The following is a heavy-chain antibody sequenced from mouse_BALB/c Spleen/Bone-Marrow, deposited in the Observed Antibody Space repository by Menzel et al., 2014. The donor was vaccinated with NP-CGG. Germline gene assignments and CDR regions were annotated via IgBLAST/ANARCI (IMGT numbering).Heavy chain of an antibody. J-gene: IGHJ1*01. CDR1: GYTFTEYT. V-gene: IGHV1-18*01. CDR2: INPNNGGA. D-gene: IGHD1-1*01. CDR3: ARRYGSSYNYWYVDV. Sequence: VQLQQSGPELVKPGASVKISCKTSGYTFTEYTMHWVKQSHGKSLEWIGGINPNNGGATYNQKFKGKATLTVDKSSSTAYMELRSLTSEDSAVYYCARRYGSSYNYWYVDVWGAGTTVTVSS.